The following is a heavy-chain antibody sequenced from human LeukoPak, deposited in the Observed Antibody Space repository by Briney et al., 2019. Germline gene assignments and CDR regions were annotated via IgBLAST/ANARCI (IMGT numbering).Heavy chain of an antibody. CDR2: ISGSGGTT. J-gene: IGHJ6*02. CDR3: AKGITMVRVLMDV. D-gene: IGHD3-10*01. V-gene: IGHV3-23*01. CDR1: GFTFSSYA. Sequence: GGSLRLSCAASGFTFSSYAMSWVRQAPGQGLEWGSAISGSGGTTYYADSVKGRFTISRDNSKNTLYLQMNSLRAEDTAVYYCAKGITMVRVLMDVWGQGTTVTVSS.